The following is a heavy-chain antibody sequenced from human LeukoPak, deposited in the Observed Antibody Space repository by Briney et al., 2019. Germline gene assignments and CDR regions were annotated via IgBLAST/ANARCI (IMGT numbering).Heavy chain of an antibody. J-gene: IGHJ4*02. Sequence: SETLSLTCTVSGGSISSYYWSWIRQPPGKGLEWIGYIYYSGSTNYNPSLKSRVTISVDTSKNQFSLKLSSVTAADTAVYYCAREGAGYSSSWYPPSFDYWGQGTLVTVSS. CDR2: IYYSGST. V-gene: IGHV4-59*01. D-gene: IGHD6-13*01. CDR1: GGSISSYY. CDR3: AREGAGYSSSWYPPSFDY.